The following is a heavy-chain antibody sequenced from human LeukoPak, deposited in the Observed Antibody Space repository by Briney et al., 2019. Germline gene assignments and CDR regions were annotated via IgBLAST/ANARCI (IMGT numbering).Heavy chain of an antibody. CDR3: ARDGHYYDSSGYLVEDYYYYMDV. CDR2: ISSSSSTI. V-gene: IGHV3-48*01. CDR1: GFTFSSYS. D-gene: IGHD3-22*01. J-gene: IGHJ6*03. Sequence: PGGSLRLSCAASGFTFSSYSMNWVRQAPGKGLEWVSYISSSSSTIYYADSVKGRFTISRDNAKNSLYLQMNSLRAEDTAVYYCARDGHYYDSSGYLVEDYYYYMDVWGKGTTVTVSS.